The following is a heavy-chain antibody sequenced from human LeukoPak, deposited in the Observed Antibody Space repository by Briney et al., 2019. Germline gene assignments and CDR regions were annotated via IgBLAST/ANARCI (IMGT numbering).Heavy chain of an antibody. CDR3: ARSYYYDSSGYYDTFSSFDY. CDR1: GFTFSSYG. D-gene: IGHD3-22*01. J-gene: IGHJ4*02. CDR2: ISYDGSNK. V-gene: IGHV3-30*03. Sequence: PGRSLRLSCAASGFTFSSYGMHWVRQAPGKGLEWVAVISYDGSNKYYAGSVKGRFTISRDNSKNTLYLQMNSLRAEDTAVYYCARSYYYDSSGYYDTFSSFDYWGQGTLVTVSS.